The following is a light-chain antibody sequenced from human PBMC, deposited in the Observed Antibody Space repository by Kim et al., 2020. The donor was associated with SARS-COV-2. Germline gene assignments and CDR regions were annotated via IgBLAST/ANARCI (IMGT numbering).Light chain of an antibody. CDR1: QGISNY. CDR2: GTS. J-gene: IGKJ2*01. V-gene: IGKV1-27*01. Sequence: SSSVGHRVTITCRASQGISNYLAWYQQKPGKVPRLMIYGTSTLQSGVPFRFRGSGSGTDFTLTITSLQPEDVATYYCQKYDSGPYTFGQGTKLEI. CDR3: QKYDSGPYT.